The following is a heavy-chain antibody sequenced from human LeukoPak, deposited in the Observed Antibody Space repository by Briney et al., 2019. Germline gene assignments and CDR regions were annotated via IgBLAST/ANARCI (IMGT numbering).Heavy chain of an antibody. CDR2: ISSSSSYI. V-gene: IGHV3-21*01. CDR1: GFTFSSYS. CDR3: ARDSGSSKSAGSYIDY. J-gene: IGHJ4*02. D-gene: IGHD1-26*01. Sequence: GGSLRLSCAASGFTFSSYSMNSVRQAPGKGLEWVSSISSSSSYIYYADSVKGRFTISRDNAKNSLYLQMNSLRAEDTAVYYCARDSGSSKSAGSYIDYWGQGTLVTVSS.